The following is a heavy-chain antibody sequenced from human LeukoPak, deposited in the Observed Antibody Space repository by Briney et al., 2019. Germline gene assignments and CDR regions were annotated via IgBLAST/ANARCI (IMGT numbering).Heavy chain of an antibody. CDR1: GFTFSSYG. CDR2: ICYDGSNK. Sequence: GGSLRLSCAASGFTFSSYGMHWVRQAPGKGLEWVAVICYDGSNKYYADPVKGRFTISRDNSKNTLYMQMHRLRAEDTAVYYCAKCYDRSGYYETGYFDYWGQGTLVTVS. CDR3: AKCYDRSGYYETGYFDY. D-gene: IGHD3-22*01. V-gene: IGHV3-30*02. J-gene: IGHJ4*02.